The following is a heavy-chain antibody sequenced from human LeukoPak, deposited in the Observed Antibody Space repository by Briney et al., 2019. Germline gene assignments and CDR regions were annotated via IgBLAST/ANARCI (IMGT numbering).Heavy chain of an antibody. V-gene: IGHV1-8*02. CDR1: GYTFTSYG. J-gene: IGHJ6*02. Sequence: GASVKVSCKASGYTFTSYGISWVRQATGQGLEWMGWMNPNSGNTGYAQKFQGRVTMTRNTSISTAYMELSSLRSEDTAVYYCARVSSGSYYYYYYYGMDVWGQGTTVTVSS. CDR3: ARVSSGSYYYYYYYGMDV. D-gene: IGHD3-10*01. CDR2: MNPNSGNT.